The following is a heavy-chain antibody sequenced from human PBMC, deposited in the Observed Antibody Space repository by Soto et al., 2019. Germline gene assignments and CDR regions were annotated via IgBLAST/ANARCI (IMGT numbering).Heavy chain of an antibody. CDR3: VHSRCGGDCLQSYSSHYYYGMDI. CDR2: IYWDGDR. CDR1: GFSLSTGGMG. D-gene: IGHD2-21*02. V-gene: IGHV2-5*02. Sequence: QITLKESGPTLVKPTQTLTLTCTFSGFSLSTGGMGVGWIRQPPGKALEWLALIYWDGDRRYRPSLMSRLTIAKATSKNQVVLTMTHMHPVDTATYYCVHSRCGGDCLQSYSSHYYYGMDIWGQGTTVTVSS. J-gene: IGHJ6*02.